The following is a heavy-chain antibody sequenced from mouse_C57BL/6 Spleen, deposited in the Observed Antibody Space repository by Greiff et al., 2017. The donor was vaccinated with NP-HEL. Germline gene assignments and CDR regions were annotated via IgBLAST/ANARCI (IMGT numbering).Heavy chain of an antibody. Sequence: VQLQQPGAELVRPGSSVKLSCKASGYTFTSYWMHWVKQRPGQGLEWIGVIDPSDSYTNYNQKFKGKATLTVDTSSSTAYMQLSSLTSEDSAVYYCARGYGSSLDYWGQGTTLTVSS. CDR3: ARGYGSSLDY. CDR2: IDPSDSYT. CDR1: GYTFTSYW. D-gene: IGHD1-1*01. V-gene: IGHV1-59*01. J-gene: IGHJ2*01.